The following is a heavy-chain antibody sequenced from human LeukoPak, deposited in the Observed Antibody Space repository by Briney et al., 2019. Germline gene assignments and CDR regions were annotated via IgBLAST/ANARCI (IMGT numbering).Heavy chain of an antibody. V-gene: IGHV1-18*01. J-gene: IGHJ1*01. D-gene: IGHD3-22*01. CDR1: GYTFTSYG. CDR2: ISAYNGNT. Sequence: GASVKVSCKASGYTFTSYGISWVRQAPGQGLEWMGWISAYNGNTNYAQKLQGRVTMTTDTSTSTAYMELRSLRSDDTAVYYCASHYYDSSGYSLSAEYFQHWGQGTLVTVSS. CDR3: ASHYYDSSGYSLSAEYFQH.